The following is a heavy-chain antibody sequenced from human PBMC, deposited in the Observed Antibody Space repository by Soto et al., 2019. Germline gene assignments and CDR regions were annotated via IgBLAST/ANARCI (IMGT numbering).Heavy chain of an antibody. D-gene: IGHD2-2*01. V-gene: IGHV3-74*01. CDR2: INSDGSST. Sequence: QSGGSLRLSCAASGFTFSSYGMHWVRQAPGKGLVWVSRINSDGSSTSYADSVKGRFTISRDNAKNTLYLQMNSLRAEDTAVYYCARGFRVCSSTSCYAGQAVVDYWGQGTLVTVPS. CDR3: ARGFRVCSSTSCYAGQAVVDY. J-gene: IGHJ4*02. CDR1: GFTFSSYG.